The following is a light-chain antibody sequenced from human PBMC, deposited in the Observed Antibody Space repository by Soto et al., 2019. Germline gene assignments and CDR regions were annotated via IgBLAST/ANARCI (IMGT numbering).Light chain of an antibody. V-gene: IGKV3-20*01. Sequence: EILLTQSPGTLSLSPGERATLSCRASQSVSSSYLAWYQQKPGRAPRLLIYGASSRDTGIPDQFSGSGSGTDCPLTISRLEPEDFAVYYCQQYGRSMTFGQGTKVE. J-gene: IGKJ1*01. CDR2: GAS. CDR1: QSVSSSY. CDR3: QQYGRSMT.